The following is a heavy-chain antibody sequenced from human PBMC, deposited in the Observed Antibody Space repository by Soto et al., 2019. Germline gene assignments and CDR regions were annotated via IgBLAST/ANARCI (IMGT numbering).Heavy chain of an antibody. D-gene: IGHD2-2*01. CDR3: ARAQLPRWFDP. J-gene: IGHJ5*02. CDR2: INHSGST. Sequence: SETLSLTCAVYGGSFSGYYWSWIRQPPGKGLEWIGEINHSGSTNYNPSLKSRVTISVDTSKNQFSLKLSSVTAADTAVYYCARAQLPRWFDPWGQGTLVTVSS. V-gene: IGHV4-34*01. CDR1: GGSFSGYY.